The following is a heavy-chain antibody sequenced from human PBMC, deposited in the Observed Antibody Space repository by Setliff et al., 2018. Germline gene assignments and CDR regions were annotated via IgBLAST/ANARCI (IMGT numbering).Heavy chain of an antibody. D-gene: IGHD3-9*01. CDR2: IRYDGSNK. J-gene: IGHJ4*02. V-gene: IGHV3-30*02. Sequence: LRLSCAASGFTFSSYGMHWVRQAPGKGLEWVAFIRYDGSNKYYADSVKGRFTISRDNSKNTLYLQMNSLRAGDTAVYYCARGGSDYDILTGYLFGYWGQGTLVTVSS. CDR3: ARGGSDYDILTGYLFGY. CDR1: GFTFSSYG.